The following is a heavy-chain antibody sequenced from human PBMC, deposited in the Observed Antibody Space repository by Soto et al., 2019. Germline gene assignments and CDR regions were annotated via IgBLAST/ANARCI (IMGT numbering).Heavy chain of an antibody. CDR3: GKLGTMGVFDN. Sequence: EVQLLESGGGLVPPGGSLRLSCAASGFTFSSYAMSWVRQAPGKGLEWLAGITFRGDNTYYADSVKGRFTLSRDNSRNPLDLQMNSLNVEDTALYYCGKLGTMGVFDNWGQGTLLTVSS. CDR1: GFTFSSYA. V-gene: IGHV3-23*01. D-gene: IGHD1-1*01. J-gene: IGHJ4*02. CDR2: ITFRGDNT.